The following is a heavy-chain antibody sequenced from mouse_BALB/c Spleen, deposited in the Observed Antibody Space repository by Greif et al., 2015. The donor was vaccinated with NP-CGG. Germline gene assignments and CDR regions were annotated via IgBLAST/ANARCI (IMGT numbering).Heavy chain of an antibody. CDR2: ISSGSSTI. J-gene: IGHJ1*01. Sequence: EVQLQQSGGGLVQPGGSRKLSCAASGFTFSSFGMHWVRQAPEKGLEWVAYISSGSSTIYYADTVKGRFTISRDNPKNTLFLQMTSLRSEDTAMYYCARGPPYDHWYFDVWGAGTTVTVSS. V-gene: IGHV5-17*02. D-gene: IGHD2-3*01. CDR3: ARGPPYDHWYFDV. CDR1: GFTFSSFG.